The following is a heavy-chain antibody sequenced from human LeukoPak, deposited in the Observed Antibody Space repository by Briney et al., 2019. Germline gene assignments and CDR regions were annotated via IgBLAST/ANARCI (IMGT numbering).Heavy chain of an antibody. Sequence: GGSLRLSCVASGFTFSSYWMHWVRQAPGKGLVWVSRINTDGMSTTYADSVKGRFTISRDNAKNTLYLQMNSLRAEDTAVYYCATISAWNGPYEPWGQGTLVTVSS. CDR1: GFTFSSYW. CDR3: ATISAWNGPYEP. V-gene: IGHV3-74*03. D-gene: IGHD1-1*01. CDR2: INTDGMST. J-gene: IGHJ5*02.